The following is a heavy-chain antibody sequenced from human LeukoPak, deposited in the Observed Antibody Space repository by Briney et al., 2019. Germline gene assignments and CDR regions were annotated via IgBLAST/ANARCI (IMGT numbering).Heavy chain of an antibody. CDR3: ARDLPYDYVWGSYRYDAFDI. D-gene: IGHD3-16*02. V-gene: IGHV4-39*07. CDR2: IYYSGST. J-gene: IGHJ3*02. Sequence: PSETLSLTCTVSGGSISSSSYYWGWIRQPPGTGLEWIGSIYYSGSTYYNPSLKSRVTISVDTSKNQFSLKLSSVTAADTAVYYCARDLPYDYVWGSYRYDAFDIWGQGTMVTVSS. CDR1: GGSISSSSYY.